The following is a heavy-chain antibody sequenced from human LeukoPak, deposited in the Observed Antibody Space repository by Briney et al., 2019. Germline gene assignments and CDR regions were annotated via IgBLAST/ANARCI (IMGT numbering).Heavy chain of an antibody. V-gene: IGHV4-59*01. Sequence: SETLSLTCTVSGGSISSYYWSWIRQPPGKGLEWIGFIYDSGSTNYNPSLKSRVTISVDTSKNQFSLKLRSVTAADTAVYYCARDSGRRITMVRGVMGYWGQGTLVTVSS. CDR1: GGSISSYY. CDR2: IYDSGST. J-gene: IGHJ4*02. CDR3: ARDSGRRITMVRGVMGY. D-gene: IGHD3-10*01.